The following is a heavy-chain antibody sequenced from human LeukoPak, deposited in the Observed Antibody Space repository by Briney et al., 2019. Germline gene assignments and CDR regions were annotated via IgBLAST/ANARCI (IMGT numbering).Heavy chain of an antibody. V-gene: IGHV4-59*08. CDR1: GGSISSYY. CDR2: IYYSGST. CDR3: ARHGIAAAGTDYFDY. J-gene: IGHJ4*02. D-gene: IGHD6-13*01. Sequence: SETLSPTCTVSGGSISSYYWSWIRQPPGKGLEWIWYIYYSGSTNYNPSLKSRVTISVDTSKNQFSLKLSSVTAADTAVYYCARHGIAAAGTDYFDYWGQGTLVTVSS.